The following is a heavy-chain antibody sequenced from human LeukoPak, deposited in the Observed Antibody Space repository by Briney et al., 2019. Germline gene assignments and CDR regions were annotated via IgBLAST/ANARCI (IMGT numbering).Heavy chain of an antibody. CDR3: ARGPQILGARKMMGDY. D-gene: IGHD1-26*01. Sequence: KSSETLSLTCTVSGGSISSGGYYWSWIRQHPGKGLEWIGYIYYSGSTYYNPSLKSRVTISVDTSKNQFSLKLSSVTAADTAVYYCARGPQILGARKMMGDYWGQGTLVTVSS. CDR1: GGSISSGGYY. CDR2: IYYSGST. V-gene: IGHV4-31*03. J-gene: IGHJ4*02.